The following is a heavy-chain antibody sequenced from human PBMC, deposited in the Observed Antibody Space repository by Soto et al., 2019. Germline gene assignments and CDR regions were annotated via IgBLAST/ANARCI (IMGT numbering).Heavy chain of an antibody. CDR3: AREDRDRETGLVPAAIDGMDV. V-gene: IGHV1-69*13. Sequence: SVKVSCKASGGTFSRYSITWVRQAPGHGLEWIGRIIPIFGIASYAQKFQGRVTITADESTSTAYMELSSLRSDDTAVYYCAREDRDRETGLVPAAIDGMDVWCQGTXVTVSS. D-gene: IGHD2-2*02. J-gene: IGHJ6*02. CDR2: IIPIFGIA. CDR1: GGTFSRYS.